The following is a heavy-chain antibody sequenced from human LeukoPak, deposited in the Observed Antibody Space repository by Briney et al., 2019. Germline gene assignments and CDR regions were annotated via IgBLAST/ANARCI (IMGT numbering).Heavy chain of an antibody. CDR3: AIQGYDFWSGYQLDY. Sequence: LSETLSLTCTGSGVSISSYYLIWIRQPPGKRLEWIGYIYYSGSTNYNPSLKSRVTISVDTSKNQFSLKLSSVTAADTAVYYCAIQGYDFWSGYQLDYWGRGTLVTVSS. D-gene: IGHD3-3*01. V-gene: IGHV4-59*08. CDR2: IYYSGST. J-gene: IGHJ4*02. CDR1: GVSISSYY.